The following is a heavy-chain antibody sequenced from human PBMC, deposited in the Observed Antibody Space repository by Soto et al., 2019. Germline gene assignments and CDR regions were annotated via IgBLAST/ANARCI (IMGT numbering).Heavy chain of an antibody. J-gene: IGHJ5*02. D-gene: IGHD6-25*01. CDR2: IDSSGEK. CDR3: ERRHLAVDVSPRFDP. CDR1: GLSITDSEMG. Sequence: QVTLKESGPVLVKPTETLTLRCTVSGLSITDSEMGVSWIRQPPGQPLEWLAHIDSSGEKSYRTFLKSRLASSKDPSRRQIVSTMTNMDPADTATYYCERRHLAVDVSPRFDPWGQGIPVTVSS. V-gene: IGHV2-26*01.